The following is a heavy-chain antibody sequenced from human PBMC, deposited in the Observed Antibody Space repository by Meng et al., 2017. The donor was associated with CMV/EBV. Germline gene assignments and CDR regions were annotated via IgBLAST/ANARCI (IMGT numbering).Heavy chain of an antibody. CDR1: GFTLSSYG. V-gene: IGHV3-30*02. CDR3: AKDLFVDTAMVTGYYYGMDV. Sequence: GESLKISCAASGFTLSSYGMHWVRQAPGKGLEWVAFIRYDGSNKYYADSVKGRFTISRDNSKNTLYLQMNSLRAEDTAVYYCAKDLFVDTAMVTGYYYGMDVWGQGTTVTVSS. D-gene: IGHD5-18*01. J-gene: IGHJ6*02. CDR2: IRYDGSNK.